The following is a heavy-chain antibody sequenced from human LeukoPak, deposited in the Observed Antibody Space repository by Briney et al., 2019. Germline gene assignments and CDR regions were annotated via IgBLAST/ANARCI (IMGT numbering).Heavy chain of an antibody. Sequence: GASVKVSCKAAGYTFTGQNIHWVRQVPGEGLEWMGWINPNSGDTNYAQKFQGRVTMTRDTSTRTVYMELSSLRSEDTAVYYCAREQLGLDPWGQGTLVTVSS. J-gene: IGHJ5*02. CDR1: GYTFTGQN. V-gene: IGHV1-2*02. D-gene: IGHD6-6*01. CDR2: INPNSGDT. CDR3: AREQLGLDP.